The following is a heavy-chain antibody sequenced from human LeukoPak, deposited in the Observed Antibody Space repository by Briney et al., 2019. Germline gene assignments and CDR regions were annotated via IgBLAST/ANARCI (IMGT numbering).Heavy chain of an antibody. D-gene: IGHD4-23*01. CDR2: ITRSSSI. V-gene: IGHV3-48*02. J-gene: IGHJ4*02. Sequence: QPGGSLRLSCAASGFTLSSYSMNWVRQAPGKGLEWVSSITRSSSIFYGDSVKGRFTMSRDNAKNSLYLQMNSLRDEDTAVYYCARDDYGGHLDYWGQGTLVTVSS. CDR3: ARDDYGGHLDY. CDR1: GFTLSSYS.